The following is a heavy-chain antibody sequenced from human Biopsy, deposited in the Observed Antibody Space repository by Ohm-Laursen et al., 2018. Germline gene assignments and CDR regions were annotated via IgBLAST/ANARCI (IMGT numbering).Heavy chain of an antibody. Sequence: GTLSLTCSVSGGSFSGTYWSWIRQTPGKGLEWVGEINHSGSTKYNPSFESRVTISVDTSKNQFSLNLFSVTAADAARYFCARGEYYAYWSGARKLNYFDYWGQGTLVIVSS. J-gene: IGHJ4*02. CDR3: ARGEYYAYWSGARKLNYFDY. V-gene: IGHV4-34*01. D-gene: IGHD3-3*01. CDR1: GGSFSGTY. CDR2: INHSGST.